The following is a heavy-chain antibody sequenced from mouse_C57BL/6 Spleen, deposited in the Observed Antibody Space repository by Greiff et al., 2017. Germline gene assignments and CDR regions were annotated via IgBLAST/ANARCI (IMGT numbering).Heavy chain of an antibody. CDR2: ISPGDGDT. V-gene: IGHV1-82*01. D-gene: IGHD1-1*01. J-gene: IGHJ1*03. CDR1: GYAFSSSW. Sequence: QVQLQQSGPELVKPGASVKISCKASGYAFSSSWMNWVKQRPGKGLEWIGRISPGDGDTNYNGKFKGKATLTADKSSSTAYMQLSSLTSEDSAVYFCARSGTTVVASDVWGTGTTVTVSS. CDR3: ARSGTTVVASDV.